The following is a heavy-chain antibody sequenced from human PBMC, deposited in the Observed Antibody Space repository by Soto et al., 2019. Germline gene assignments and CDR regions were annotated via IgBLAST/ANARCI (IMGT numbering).Heavy chain of an antibody. D-gene: IGHD2-15*01. V-gene: IGHV4-4*02. CDR1: GDSLTNNHW. Sequence: QLQLRESGPGLVQPSGTLSLTCDVSGDSLTNNHWWSWVRQAPGKGLEWIGEIWHTGRPNYNPSLTSRVVISIDKSKNQFSLKLSSVTAADTAVYYCVRDSRTGCSSINCYMHWGQGTLVTVSS. CDR3: VRDSRTGCSSINCYMH. CDR2: IWHTGRP. J-gene: IGHJ4*02.